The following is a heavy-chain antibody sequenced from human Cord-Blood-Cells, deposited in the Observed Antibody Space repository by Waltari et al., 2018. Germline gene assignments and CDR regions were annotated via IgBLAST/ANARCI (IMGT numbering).Heavy chain of an antibody. CDR3: AGGSGWAGYYFDC. D-gene: IGHD6-19*01. J-gene: IGHJ4*02. V-gene: IGHV1-2*04. Sequence: QVQLVQSGAEVKKPGASGKVSCNGSGYTFTGYHMHWVRQAPGQGVEWMGGGNPNSGGTNYAQTFQGWVTMITEASTSTAYMELSRPRSDDTAVCYCAGGSGWAGYYFDCWGQGTLGTVSS. CDR2: GNPNSGGT. CDR1: GYTFTGYH.